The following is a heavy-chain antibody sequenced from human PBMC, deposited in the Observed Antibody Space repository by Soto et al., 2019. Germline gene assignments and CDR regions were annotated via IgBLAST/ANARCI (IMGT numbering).Heavy chain of an antibody. V-gene: IGHV4-39*01. CDR2: IYYSGST. J-gene: IGHJ5*02. D-gene: IGHD3-22*01. CDR1: GGSISSSSYY. CDR3: ARHGGYYYDSSGYYVPSWFDP. Sequence: QLQLQESGPGLVKPSETLSLTCTVSGGSISSSSYYWGWIRQPPGKGLEWIGSIYYSGSTYYNPSLKSRVTLSVDTSKNRFPLKLGSVTAGDTAVYYWARHGGYYYDSSGYYVPSWFDPWGQGTLVTVSS.